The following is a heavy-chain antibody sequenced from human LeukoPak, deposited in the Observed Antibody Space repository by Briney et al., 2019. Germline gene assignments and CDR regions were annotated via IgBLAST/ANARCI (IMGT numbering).Heavy chain of an antibody. CDR2: IWSDGSNK. CDR3: VRGYYAGRGHHFEY. J-gene: IGHJ4*02. D-gene: IGHD3-22*01. V-gene: IGHV3-33*01. Sequence: GGSLRLSCATSGFTFSGYGMHWVRQAPGKGLEWVTVIWSDGSNKYYADSAKGRFTISRDNSKNTLYLQMNSLRAEDTAVYYCVRGYYAGRGHHFEYWGQGTLVTVSS. CDR1: GFTFSGYG.